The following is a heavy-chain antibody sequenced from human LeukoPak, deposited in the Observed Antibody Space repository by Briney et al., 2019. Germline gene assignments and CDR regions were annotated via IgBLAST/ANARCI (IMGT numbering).Heavy chain of an antibody. D-gene: IGHD2-15*01. CDR1: GGSISSSSYY. CDR2: IYYSGST. V-gene: IGHV4-39*01. Sequence: PSETLSLTCTVSGGSISSSSYYWGWIRQPPGKGLEWIGSIYYSGSTYYNPSLKSRVTISVDTSKNQFSLKLSSVTAADTAVYYCARVVVTLDAFDIWGQGTMVTVSS. J-gene: IGHJ3*02. CDR3: ARVVVTLDAFDI.